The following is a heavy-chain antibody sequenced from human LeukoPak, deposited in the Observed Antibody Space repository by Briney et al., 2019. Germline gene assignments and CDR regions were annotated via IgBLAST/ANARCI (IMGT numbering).Heavy chain of an antibody. Sequence: SETLSLTCTVSGGSISSSSSYWGWIRQHPGKGLEWIGYIYYSGSTYYNPSLKSRVTISVDTSKNQFSLKLSSVTAADTAVYYCARAGWLQFRYNWFDPWGQGTLVTVSS. D-gene: IGHD5-24*01. V-gene: IGHV4-31*03. CDR2: IYYSGST. CDR3: ARAGWLQFRYNWFDP. J-gene: IGHJ5*02. CDR1: GGSISSSSSY.